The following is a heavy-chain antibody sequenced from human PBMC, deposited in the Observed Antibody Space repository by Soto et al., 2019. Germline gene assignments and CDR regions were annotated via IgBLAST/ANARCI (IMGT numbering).Heavy chain of an antibody. CDR1: GYSISSGYY. CDR2: IYHSGST. D-gene: IGHD2-2*01. V-gene: IGHV4-38-2*02. J-gene: IGHJ4*02. Sequence: SDTLSLTCAVSGYSISSGYYWGWIRQPPGKGLEWIGSIYHSGSTYYNPSLKSRVTISVDTSKNQFSLKLSSVTAADTAVYYCAGEQRLPEYYVDYWGKGTLVTVSS. CDR3: AGEQRLPEYYVDY.